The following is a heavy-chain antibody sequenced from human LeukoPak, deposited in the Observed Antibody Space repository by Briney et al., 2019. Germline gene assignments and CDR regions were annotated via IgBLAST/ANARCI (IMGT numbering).Heavy chain of an antibody. CDR3: AHRRYRSSHWDFGEFDY. CDR1: GFSITSNPVG. CDR2: IYWDDDK. V-gene: IGHV2-5*02. D-gene: IGHD4-17*01. J-gene: IGHJ4*02. Sequence: ESGPTLVKPTQTLTLTCTFSGFSITSNPVGVGWVRQSPGRALEWRAVIYWDDDKRYSPSLSSRLTLTKDTSNNQVALTMTSMDSVDTATYYCAHRRYRSSHWDFGEFDYWGPGIPVTVSS.